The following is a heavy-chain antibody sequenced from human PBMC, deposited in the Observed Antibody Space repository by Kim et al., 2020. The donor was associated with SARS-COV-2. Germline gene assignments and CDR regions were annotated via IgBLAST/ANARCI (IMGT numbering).Heavy chain of an antibody. V-gene: IGHV1-18*01. J-gene: IGHJ4*02. Sequence: NDTQTPQGRVTMTTDTSTSTAYMELRSLRSDDTAVYYCSRRDGYNLGFDYWGQGTLVTVSS. CDR3: SRRDGYNLGFDY. D-gene: IGHD5-12*01.